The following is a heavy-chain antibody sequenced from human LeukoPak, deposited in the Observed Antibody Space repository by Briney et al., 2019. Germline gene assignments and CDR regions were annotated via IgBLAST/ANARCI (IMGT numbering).Heavy chain of an antibody. V-gene: IGHV4-34*09. CDR2: INHSGST. D-gene: IGHD4-11*01. CDR3: ARYTETTVTPRGENWFDP. Sequence: SETLSLTCAVYGGSFSGYYWSWIRQPPGKGLEWIGEINHSGSTYYNPSLKSRVTISVDTSKNQFSLKLSSVTAADTAVYYCARYTETTVTPRGENWFDPWGQGTLVTVSS. J-gene: IGHJ5*02. CDR1: GGSFSGYY.